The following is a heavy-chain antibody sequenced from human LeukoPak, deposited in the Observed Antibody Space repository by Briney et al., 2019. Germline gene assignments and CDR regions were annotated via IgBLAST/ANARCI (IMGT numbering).Heavy chain of an antibody. CDR1: GYTFTDYS. Sequence: ASVKVSCKASGYTFTDYSIHWVRQAPGQGLEWMGWINPNSGGTNYAQIFQGRVTMTSDTSITTAYMELSRLRSDDTAVYYCARDSSSLLHYYYYMDAWGKGTTVTVSS. J-gene: IGHJ6*03. CDR3: ARDSSSLLHYYYYMDA. CDR2: INPNSGGT. D-gene: IGHD6-6*01. V-gene: IGHV1-2*02.